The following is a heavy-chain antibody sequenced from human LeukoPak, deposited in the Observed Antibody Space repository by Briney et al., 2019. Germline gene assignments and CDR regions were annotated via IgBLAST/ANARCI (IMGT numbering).Heavy chain of an antibody. J-gene: IGHJ4*02. CDR2: IYYSGST. CDR1: SGSISSYY. Sequence: SETLSLTCTVSSGSISSYYWSWIRQPPGKGLEWIGYIYYSGSTNYNPSLKSRVTISVDTSKNQFSLKLSSVTAADTAVYYCARGPSGSHNTGGQGTLVTVSS. CDR3: ARGPSGSHNT. D-gene: IGHD5-12*01. V-gene: IGHV4-59*01.